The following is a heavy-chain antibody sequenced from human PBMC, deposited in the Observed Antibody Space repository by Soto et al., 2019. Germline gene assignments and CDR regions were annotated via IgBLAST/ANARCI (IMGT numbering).Heavy chain of an antibody. CDR1: GYIFTNYY. J-gene: IGHJ5*02. CDR3: ARDIGDSGSHWFDP. CDR2: INPRDSST. V-gene: IGHV1-46*01. Sequence: ASVKVSCKASGYIFTNYYIHWVRQAPGQGLEWMGIINPRDSSTRYAQKFQGRVTVTRETSSSTVYMELSSLGFEDTAMYYCARDIGDSGSHWFDPWGQGSLVTAPQ. D-gene: IGHD1-26*01.